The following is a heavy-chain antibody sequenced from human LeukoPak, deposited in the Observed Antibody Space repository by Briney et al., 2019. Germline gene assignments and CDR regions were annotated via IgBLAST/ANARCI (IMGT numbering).Heavy chain of an antibody. D-gene: IGHD2-15*01. CDR1: GGSISSYY. CDR2: IYNSGST. V-gene: IGHV4-4*09. J-gene: IGHJ4*02. Sequence: SETLSLTCTVSGGSISSYYWSWIRQPPGKGLEWIGYIYNSGSTYYRPSLKSRLIISGDTSKNQFSLKLTSMTAADTAVYYCARGVSVPTTPKFDYWGQGILVTVSS. CDR3: ARGVSVPTTPKFDY.